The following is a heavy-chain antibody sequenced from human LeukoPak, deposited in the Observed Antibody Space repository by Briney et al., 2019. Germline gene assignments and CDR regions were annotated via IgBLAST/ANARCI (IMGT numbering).Heavy chain of an antibody. Sequence: SGGSLRLSCAASGFTFSSYSMNWVRQAPGKGLEWVSSIISSSSYIYYADSVKGRFTTSRDNAKNSLYLQMNSLRAEDTAVYYCARDSPSQLRRIDYWGQGTLVTVSS. D-gene: IGHD1-7*01. V-gene: IGHV3-21*01. J-gene: IGHJ4*02. CDR1: GFTFSSYS. CDR3: ARDSPSQLRRIDY. CDR2: IISSSSYI.